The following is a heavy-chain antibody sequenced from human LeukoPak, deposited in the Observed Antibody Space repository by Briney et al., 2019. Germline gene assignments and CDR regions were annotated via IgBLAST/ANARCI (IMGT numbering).Heavy chain of an antibody. Sequence: PGRSLRLSCAASGFTFGSYNMNWVRQAPGKGLEWVSYISSSSSTIYYADSVKGRFTISRDNAKNSLYLQMNSLRDEDTAVYYCARRGYSSSWCSFDYWGQGTLVTVSS. V-gene: IGHV3-48*02. CDR2: ISSSSSTI. D-gene: IGHD6-13*01. J-gene: IGHJ4*02. CDR1: GFTFGSYN. CDR3: ARRGYSSSWCSFDY.